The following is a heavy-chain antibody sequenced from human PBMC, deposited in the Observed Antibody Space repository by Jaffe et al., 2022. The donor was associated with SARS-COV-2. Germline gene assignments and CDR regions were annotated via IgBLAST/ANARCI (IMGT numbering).Heavy chain of an antibody. CDR3: AKAITKHPADYDFWSGYYLSN. Sequence: EVQLLESGGGLVQRGGSLRLSCAASGFTFSSYVMSWVRQVPGKGLEWVSTINSGGSSRYHADSVMGRFTISRDNSKNTLFLQMNSLRAEDTAVYYCAKAITKHPADYDFWSGYYLSNWGQGTLVTVSS. J-gene: IGHJ4*02. CDR2: INSGGSSR. CDR1: GFTFSSYV. D-gene: IGHD3-3*01. V-gene: IGHV3-23*01.